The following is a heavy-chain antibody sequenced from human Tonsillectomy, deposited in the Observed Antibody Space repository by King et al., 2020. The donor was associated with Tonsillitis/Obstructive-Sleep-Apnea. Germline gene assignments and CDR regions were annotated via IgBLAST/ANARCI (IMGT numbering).Heavy chain of an antibody. D-gene: IGHD3-10*01. CDR3: AKERGPAKYYFDY. CDR2: IWYDGSNK. J-gene: IGHJ4*02. CDR1: GFTFSSYG. V-gene: IGHV3-33*06. Sequence: VQLVESGGGVVQPGRSLRLSCAASGFTFSSYGMHWVRQAPGKGLEWVAVIWYDGSNKYYADSVKGRFTIARDNSKNTLYLQMNSLRAEDTAVYYCAKERGPAKYYFDYWGQGTLVTVSS.